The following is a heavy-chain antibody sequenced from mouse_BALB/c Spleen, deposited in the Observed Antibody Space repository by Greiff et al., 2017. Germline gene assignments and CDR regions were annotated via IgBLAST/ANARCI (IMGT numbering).Heavy chain of an antibody. D-gene: IGHD2-4*01. Sequence: EVQLQQSGAELVKPGASVKLSCTASGFNIKDTYMHWVKQRPEQGLEWIGRIDPANGNTKYDPKFQGKATITADTSSNTAYLQLSSLTSEDTAVYYCARGDYYDYDRFAYWGQGTLVTVSA. CDR3: ARGDYYDYDRFAY. J-gene: IGHJ3*01. CDR2: IDPANGNT. V-gene: IGHV14-3*02. CDR1: GFNIKDTY.